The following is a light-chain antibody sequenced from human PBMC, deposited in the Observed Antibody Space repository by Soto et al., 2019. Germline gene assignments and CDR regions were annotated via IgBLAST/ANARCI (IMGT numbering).Light chain of an antibody. CDR1: QRVSIAY. J-gene: IGKJ2*01. V-gene: IGKV3D-20*02. CDR2: GAS. Sequence: ETVLTQSPGTLSLSPGERATLSCRASQRVSIAYLAWYQQKPGQAPRLLIYGASNRATGIPDRFSGSGSGTDFTLTISRLEPEDFAMYYCQQRSNWPGYTFGQGTKLEIK. CDR3: QQRSNWPGYT.